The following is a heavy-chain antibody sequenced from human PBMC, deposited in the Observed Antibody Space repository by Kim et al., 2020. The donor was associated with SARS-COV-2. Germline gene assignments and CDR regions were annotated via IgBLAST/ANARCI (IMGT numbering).Heavy chain of an antibody. CDR1: GFTFSSYS. D-gene: IGHD5-12*01. CDR2: ISRSSSYI. Sequence: GGSLRLSCAASGFTFSSYSMNWVRQAQGKGLEWVSSISRSSSYIYYADSVKGRFTISRDNAKNSLYLQMNSLRAEDTAVYYCARAYSGYDFDYFDYWGQGTLVTVSS. J-gene: IGHJ4*02. V-gene: IGHV3-21*01. CDR3: ARAYSGYDFDYFDY.